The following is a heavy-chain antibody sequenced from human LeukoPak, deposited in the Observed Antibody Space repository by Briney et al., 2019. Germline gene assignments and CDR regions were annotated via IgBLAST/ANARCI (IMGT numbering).Heavy chain of an antibody. CDR3: ARRFLGVEFDY. CDR1: GASITSYY. CDR2: ITNSGST. Sequence: PPETLSLTCTVSGASITSYYWGWIRQPPVKGLERIGSITNSGSTNYNPSLKSRVTISLDTSKNQFSLKLSSVTAADTAVYYCARRFLGVEFDYWGQGTLVTVSS. D-gene: IGHD3-3*01. V-gene: IGHV4-59*01. J-gene: IGHJ4*02.